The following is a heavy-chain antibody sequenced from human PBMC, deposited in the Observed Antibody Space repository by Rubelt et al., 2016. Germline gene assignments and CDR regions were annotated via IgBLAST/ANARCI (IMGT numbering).Heavy chain of an antibody. Sequence: SCKGSGYSFTSYWIGWVRQMPGKGLEWMGIIYPGDSDTRYSPSFQGQVTISADKSISTAYLQWSSLKASDTAMYYCARLSSPPPLGYQHYYYYYMDVWGKGTTVTVSS. V-gene: IGHV5-51*01. CDR3: ARLSSPPPLGYQHYYYYYMDV. CDR2: IYPGDSDT. CDR1: GYSFTSYW. D-gene: IGHD2-2*01. J-gene: IGHJ6*03.